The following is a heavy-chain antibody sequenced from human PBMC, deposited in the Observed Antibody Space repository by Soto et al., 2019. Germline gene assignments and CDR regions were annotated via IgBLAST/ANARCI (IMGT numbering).Heavy chain of an antibody. CDR3: AHIVVAGLGYDFDY. J-gene: IGHJ4*02. Sequence: QITLKESGPTLVKPTQTLTLTCTFSGFSLSSTRVAVGWIRQRPGKALEWLALIYWDDDKRYSSFLKSRLTITKDTSKNQVVLTMSTMDPVDTARYYCAHIVVAGLGYDFDYWGQGTLVTVSS. CDR2: IYWDDDK. D-gene: IGHD6-19*01. V-gene: IGHV2-5*02. CDR1: GFSLSSTRVA.